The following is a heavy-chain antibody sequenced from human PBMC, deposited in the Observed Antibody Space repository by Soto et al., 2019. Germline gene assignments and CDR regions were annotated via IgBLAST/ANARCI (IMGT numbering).Heavy chain of an antibody. V-gene: IGHV4-59*08. J-gene: IGHJ5*02. Sequence: PSETLSLTCTVSGGSISSYYWSWIRQPPGKGLEWIGYIYYSGSTNYNPSLKSRVTISVDTSKNQFSLKLSSVTAADTAVYYCARHLADRFRGVRSGNWFDPWGQGTLVTVAS. CDR3: ARHLADRFRGVRSGNWFDP. CDR1: GGSISSYY. D-gene: IGHD3-10*01. CDR2: IYYSGST.